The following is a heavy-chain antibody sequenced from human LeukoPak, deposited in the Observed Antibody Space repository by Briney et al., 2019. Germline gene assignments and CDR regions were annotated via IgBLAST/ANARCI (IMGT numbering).Heavy chain of an antibody. J-gene: IGHJ4*02. Sequence: GGSLRLSCAVSGFTFSDHYLDWVRQAPGKGLEWVGRRRSKTNRYTTQYAASVKGRFTISRDDSKNSLYLQMNSLKTEDTALYYCNTDSLVQSCWGQGTLVTVSS. V-gene: IGHV3-72*01. CDR2: RRSKTNRYTT. CDR1: GFTFSDHY. D-gene: IGHD2-15*01. CDR3: NTDSLVQSC.